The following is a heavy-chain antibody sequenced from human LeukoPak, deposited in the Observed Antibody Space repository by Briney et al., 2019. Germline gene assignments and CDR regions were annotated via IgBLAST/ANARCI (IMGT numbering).Heavy chain of an antibody. J-gene: IGHJ4*02. Sequence: PGGSLRLSCAASGFTFSSYAMSWVRQAPGKGLEWVSAISGSGGSTYYADSVKGRFTISRDNSKNTLYLQMNSLRAEDTAVYYCAKDDGSGSLYPPAHFDYWGQGTLVTVSS. CDR1: GFTFSSYA. CDR3: AKDDGSGSLYPPAHFDY. V-gene: IGHV3-23*01. CDR2: ISGSGGST. D-gene: IGHD3-10*01.